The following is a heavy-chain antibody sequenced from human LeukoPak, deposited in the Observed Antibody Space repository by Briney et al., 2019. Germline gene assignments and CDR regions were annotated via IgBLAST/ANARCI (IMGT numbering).Heavy chain of an antibody. D-gene: IGHD3-10*01. CDR3: ARIWFGELLGAFDI. V-gene: IGHV5-51*01. J-gene: IGHJ3*02. Sequence: GESLKISCKASEYIFSTHWIGWVRQMPGKGLEWMGIIDPGDSDTRYSPSFQGQLTISADKSISTAYLQWSSLKASDTAMYYCARIWFGELLGAFDIWGQGTMVTVSS. CDR2: IDPGDSDT. CDR1: EYIFSTHW.